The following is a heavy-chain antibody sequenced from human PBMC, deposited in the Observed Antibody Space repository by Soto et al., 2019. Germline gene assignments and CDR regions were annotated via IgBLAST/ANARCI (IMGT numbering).Heavy chain of an antibody. Sequence: EVHLVESGGGLVQPGGSLRLSCAASGFIFSTYNMNWVRQAPGKGLEWVSYISSSSSTRYYVDSVKGRFPISRDNAKNSLYLQINSLRDEDTAVNYCTRGDYAMDVWGQGTTVTVSS. V-gene: IGHV3-48*02. D-gene: IGHD3-16*01. CDR1: GFIFSTYN. CDR2: ISSSSSTR. J-gene: IGHJ6*02. CDR3: TRGDYAMDV.